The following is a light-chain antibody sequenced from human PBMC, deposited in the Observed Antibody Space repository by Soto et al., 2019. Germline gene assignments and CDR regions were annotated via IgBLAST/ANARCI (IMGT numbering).Light chain of an antibody. Sequence: NVLTQSPGTLSLSPGERATLSCRASQSVRSNYVAWYQQKPGQAPRLLIYGASSRATGTPDRFSGSGSGTDFTLTISRLEPEDFAVYYCQQYGSSPMTFGQGTRLEIK. V-gene: IGKV3-20*01. J-gene: IGKJ5*01. CDR3: QQYGSSPMT. CDR1: QSVRSNY. CDR2: GAS.